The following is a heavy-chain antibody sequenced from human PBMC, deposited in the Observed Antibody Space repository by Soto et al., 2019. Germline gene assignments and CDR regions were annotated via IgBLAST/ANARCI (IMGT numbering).Heavy chain of an antibody. V-gene: IGHV3-23*01. D-gene: IGHD5-18*01. CDR1: GFNFATYA. Sequence: GGSLRLSCAASGFNFATYAMSWVRQAPGKGLEYVSIIRGNGDPTYYIDSVKGRFTISRDNSKNTLYLQMSGLRAEDTAVYYCAKDRTYSYGCDFWGQGTLVTVS. CDR2: IRGNGDPT. J-gene: IGHJ4*02. CDR3: AKDRTYSYGCDF.